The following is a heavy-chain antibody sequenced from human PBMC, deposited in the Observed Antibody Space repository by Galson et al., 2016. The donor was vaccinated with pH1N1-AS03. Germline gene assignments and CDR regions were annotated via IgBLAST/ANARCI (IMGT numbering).Heavy chain of an antibody. J-gene: IGHJ4*02. CDR3: AKVGIEISSGWYGRFDF. CDR1: GYSFISYA. CDR2: LNTGTGDT. Sequence: SVKVSRKASGYSFISYAIHWVRQAPGQRPEWMGWLNTGTGDTIYSQKFQDRVTITRDTSASTAYMELSRLRSEDTAVYYCAKVGIEISSGWYGRFDFWGQGTLVTVSS. D-gene: IGHD6-19*01. V-gene: IGHV1-3*04.